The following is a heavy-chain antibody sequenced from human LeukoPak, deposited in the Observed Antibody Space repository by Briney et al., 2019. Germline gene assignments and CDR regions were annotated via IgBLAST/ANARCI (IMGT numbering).Heavy chain of an antibody. CDR1: GLTVSNNY. J-gene: IGHJ4*02. CDR2: ISYDGSNK. D-gene: IGHD6-19*01. V-gene: IGHV3-30-3*01. CDR3: ARVTPVAGHFDY. Sequence: GGSLRLSCAAFGLTVSNNYMSWVRQAPGKGLEWVAVISYDGSNKYYADSVKGRFTISRDNSKNTLYLQMNSLRAEDTAVYYCARVTPVAGHFDYWGQGTLVTVSS.